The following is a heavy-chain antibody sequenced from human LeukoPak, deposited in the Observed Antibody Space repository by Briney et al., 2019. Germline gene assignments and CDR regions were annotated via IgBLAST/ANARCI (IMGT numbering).Heavy chain of an antibody. CDR1: GGSISSSSYF. V-gene: IGHV4-39*01. D-gene: IGHD5-12*01. CDR3: ARLQVATSRFDY. Sequence: PSETLSLTCSVSGGSISSSSYFWGWIRQPPGKGLEWIASVHYSGSTYYNPSLKSRLTISVDTSKNQLSLKLSSVTAADTAVYYCARLQVATSRFDYWGQGTLVTVSS. J-gene: IGHJ4*02. CDR2: VHYSGST.